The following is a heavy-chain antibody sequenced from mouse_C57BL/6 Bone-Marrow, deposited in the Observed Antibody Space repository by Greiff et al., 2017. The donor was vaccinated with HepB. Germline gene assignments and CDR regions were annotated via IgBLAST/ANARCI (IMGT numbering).Heavy chain of an antibody. V-gene: IGHV1-55*01. D-gene: IGHD1-1*01. CDR1: GYTFTSYW. Sequence: VQLQQPGAELVKPGASVKMSCKASGYTFTSYWITWVKQRPGQGLEWIGDIYPGSGSTNYNEKFKSKATLTVDTSSSTAYMQLSSLTSEDSAVYYCARRVFYYGSDFDVWGTGTTVTVSS. J-gene: IGHJ1*03. CDR3: ARRVFYYGSDFDV. CDR2: IYPGSGST.